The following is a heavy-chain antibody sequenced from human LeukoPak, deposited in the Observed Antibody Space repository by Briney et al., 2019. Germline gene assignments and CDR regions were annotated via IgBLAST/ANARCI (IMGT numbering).Heavy chain of an antibody. CDR2: ISSGSGTT. Sequence: GGSLRLSCAASRFTFSSYSMNWVRQTPGKGLEWISYISSGSGTTYYGDSAQGRFITSRDNAENSLHLQMNSLRAEDTGVYYCAKDRGNDYGVFDYWGQGILVTVSS. CDR1: RFTFSSYS. CDR3: AKDRGNDYGVFDY. V-gene: IGHV3-48*01. D-gene: IGHD4-17*01. J-gene: IGHJ4*02.